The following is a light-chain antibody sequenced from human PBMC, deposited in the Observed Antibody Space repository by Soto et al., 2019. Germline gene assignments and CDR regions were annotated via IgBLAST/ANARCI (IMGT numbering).Light chain of an antibody. CDR1: QSVGRNY. J-gene: IGKJ1*01. V-gene: IGKV3-20*01. CDR2: AAS. Sequence: EIVLTQFPGTLSLSPGERATLSCRASQSVGRNYVAWYQHKPGQAPRVIIYAASNRASGIPDRFSGSGSVSYFTLTISRLEPEDFAVYYCQQYGTSPCSFGQGTKVEIK. CDR3: QQYGTSPCS.